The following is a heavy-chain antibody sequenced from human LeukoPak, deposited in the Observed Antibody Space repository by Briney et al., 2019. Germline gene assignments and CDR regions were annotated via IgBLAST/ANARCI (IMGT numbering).Heavy chain of an antibody. CDR3: ARRLWFGELWGYFDY. V-gene: IGHV4-39*01. CDR2: IYYSGST. CDR1: GGSISSYY. J-gene: IGHJ4*02. Sequence: PSETLSLTCTVSGGSISSYYWSWIRQPPGKGLEWIGSIYYSGSTYYNPSLKSRVTISVDTSKNQFSLKLSSVTAADTAVYYCARRLWFGELWGYFDYWGQGTLVTVSS. D-gene: IGHD3-10*01.